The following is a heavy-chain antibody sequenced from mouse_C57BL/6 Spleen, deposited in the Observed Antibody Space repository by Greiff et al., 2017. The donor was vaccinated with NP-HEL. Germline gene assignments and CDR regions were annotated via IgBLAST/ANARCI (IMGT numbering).Heavy chain of an antibody. J-gene: IGHJ3*01. CDR1: GFTFTDYY. V-gene: IGHV7-3*01. CDR2: IRNKANGYTT. D-gene: IGHD4-1*01. CDR3: ARSPNWAWFAY. Sequence: EVQLVESGGGLVQPGGSLSLSCAASGFTFTDYYMSWVRQPPGKALEWLGFIRNKANGYTTEYSASVKGRFTISRDNSQSILYLQMNALRAEDSATYYCARSPNWAWFAYWGQGTLVTVSA.